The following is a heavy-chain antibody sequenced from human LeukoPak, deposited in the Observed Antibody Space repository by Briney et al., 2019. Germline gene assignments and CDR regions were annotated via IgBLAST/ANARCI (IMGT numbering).Heavy chain of an antibody. Sequence: PGGSLRLSCAASGFTFDDYAMHWVRQAPGKGLEWVSGISWNSGSIGYADSVKGRFTISRDNAKNSLYLQMNSLRAEDMALYYCAKGAAPEDYYYYYMDVWGKGTTVTVSS. CDR1: GFTFDDYA. D-gene: IGHD6-13*01. V-gene: IGHV3-9*03. CDR3: AKGAAPEDYYYYYMDV. J-gene: IGHJ6*03. CDR2: ISWNSGSI.